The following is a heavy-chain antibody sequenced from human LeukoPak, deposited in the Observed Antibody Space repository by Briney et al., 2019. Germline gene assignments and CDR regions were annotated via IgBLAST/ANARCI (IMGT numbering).Heavy chain of an antibody. CDR3: AKANQYDFHFEY. CDR2: IYYRGNT. Sequence: SETLSLTCAVSGGSISSNSYYWGWIRQPPGKGLEWIGSIYYRGNTYYNPSLKRRVTISVDLSKNQFSLKLNSVTAADTAVYYCAKANQYDFHFEYWGQGTLVTVSS. V-gene: IGHV4-39*01. D-gene: IGHD3-3*01. CDR1: GGSISSNSYY. J-gene: IGHJ4*02.